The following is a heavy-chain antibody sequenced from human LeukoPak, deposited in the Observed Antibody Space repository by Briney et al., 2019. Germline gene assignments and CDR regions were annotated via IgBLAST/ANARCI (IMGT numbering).Heavy chain of an antibody. CDR2: IYPGYSDT. CDR1: GHSFTSYW. V-gene: IGHV5-51*01. CDR3: ARHGERYYGSGSFPYYYYMDV. D-gene: IGHD3-10*01. J-gene: IGHJ6*03. Sequence: GESLKISCKGSGHSFTSYWIGWVRQMPGKGLEWMGIIYPGYSDTRYSPSFQGQVTISADKSISTAYLQWSSLKASDTAMYYCARHGERYYGSGSFPYYYYMDVWGKGTTVTVSS.